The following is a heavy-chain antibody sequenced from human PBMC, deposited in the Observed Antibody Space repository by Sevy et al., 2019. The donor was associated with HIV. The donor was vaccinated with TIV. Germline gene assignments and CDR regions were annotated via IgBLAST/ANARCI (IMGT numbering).Heavy chain of an antibody. J-gene: IGHJ6*02. Sequence: SETLSLTCAVSGGSISSSNWWSWVRQPPGKGLEWMGEIYHSGSTNYNPSLKSRVTISVDKSKNQFSLKLSSVTAADTAVYYCARATRRYYYYYGMDVWGQGTTVTVSS. V-gene: IGHV4-4*02. CDR1: GGSISSSNW. CDR2: IYHSGST. CDR3: ARATRRYYYYYGMDV.